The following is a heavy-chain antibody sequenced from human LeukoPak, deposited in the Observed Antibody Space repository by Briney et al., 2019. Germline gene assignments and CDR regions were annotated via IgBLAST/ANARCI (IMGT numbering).Heavy chain of an antibody. Sequence: GSLRLPCATSGLTFRTTWMHWVRQAPGKGLMWVSRMSGEGTTIDYADSVKGRFTVSRDNAKNSLYLQMSNLRAEDTAVYFCARGGGLDVWGQGATVTVSS. CDR3: ARGGGLDV. J-gene: IGHJ6*02. CDR2: MSGEGTTI. D-gene: IGHD3-16*01. CDR1: GLTFRTTW. V-gene: IGHV3-74*01.